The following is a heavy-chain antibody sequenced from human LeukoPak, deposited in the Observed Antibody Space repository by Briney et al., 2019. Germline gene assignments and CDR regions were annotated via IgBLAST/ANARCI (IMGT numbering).Heavy chain of an antibody. CDR2: IKQDGSEK. Sequence: PGGSLRLSCAASGFTFSSYWMSWVRQAPGKGLEWVANIKQDGSEKYYVDSVKGRFTISRDNAKNSLYLQMNSLRAEDTALYYCAKDIGGPYAFDIWGQGTMVTVSS. D-gene: IGHD1-26*01. J-gene: IGHJ3*02. CDR3: AKDIGGPYAFDI. V-gene: IGHV3-7*03. CDR1: GFTFSSYW.